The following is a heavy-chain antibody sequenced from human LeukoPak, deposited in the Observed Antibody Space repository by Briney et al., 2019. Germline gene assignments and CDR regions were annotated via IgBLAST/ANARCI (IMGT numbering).Heavy chain of an antibody. CDR2: IKQDGSEK. V-gene: IGHV3-7*01. J-gene: IGHJ1*01. CDR1: GFTFSSYW. D-gene: IGHD3-22*01. Sequence: GGSLRLSCAASGFTFSSYWMSWVRQAPGKGLEWVANIKQDGSEKYYVDSVKGRFTISRDNAKNSLYLQMNSLRAEDTAVYYXARLLWSYDSSGHEYFQXXGQGXXXTV. CDR3: ARLLWSYDSSGHEYFQX.